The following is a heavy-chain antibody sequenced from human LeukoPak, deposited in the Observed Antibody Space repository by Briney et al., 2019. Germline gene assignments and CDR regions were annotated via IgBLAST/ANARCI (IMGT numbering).Heavy chain of an antibody. J-gene: IGHJ4*02. Sequence: PGGSLRLSCAASGFTFNRYGMSWVSQAPGKGLEWVSGISGSGGATYYADSVKGRFTVSRDDPHNTLYLQMNSVRAEDTAVYFCARGGVDHYGSGTYYLMYYFDHWGQGALVTVSS. V-gene: IGHV3-23*01. CDR3: ARGGVDHYGSGTYYLMYYFDH. CDR2: ISGSGGAT. CDR1: GFTFNRYG. D-gene: IGHD3-10*01.